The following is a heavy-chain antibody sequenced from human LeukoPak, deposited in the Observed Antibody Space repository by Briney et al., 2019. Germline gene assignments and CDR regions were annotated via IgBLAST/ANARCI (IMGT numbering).Heavy chain of an antibody. CDR3: ARSFTATPYYHYSMDV. Sequence: ASVKVSCKASGYTFTGYYMHWVRQAPGQGLEWMGWINPNSGGTNYAQKFQGRVTMTRDTSISTAYMELSRLRSDDTAVYYCARSFTATPYYHYSMDVWGQGTTVTVSS. CDR1: GYTFTGYY. V-gene: IGHV1-2*02. J-gene: IGHJ6*02. D-gene: IGHD2-15*01. CDR2: INPNSGGT.